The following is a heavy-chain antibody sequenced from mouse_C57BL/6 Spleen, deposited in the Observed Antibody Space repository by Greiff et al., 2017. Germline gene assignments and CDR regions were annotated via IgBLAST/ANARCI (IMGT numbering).Heavy chain of an antibody. CDR2: INPYNGGT. CDR1: GYTFTDYY. J-gene: IGHJ2*01. CDR3: ARDYKRGGDFDY. Sequence: EVQLQQSGPVLVKPGASVKMSCKASGYTFTDYYMNWVKQSHGKSLEWIGVINPYNGGTSYNQKFKGKATLTVDKSSSPAYMELNSLTSEDSAVYYCARDYKRGGDFDYWGQGTTLTVSS. V-gene: IGHV1-19*01. D-gene: IGHD2-12*01.